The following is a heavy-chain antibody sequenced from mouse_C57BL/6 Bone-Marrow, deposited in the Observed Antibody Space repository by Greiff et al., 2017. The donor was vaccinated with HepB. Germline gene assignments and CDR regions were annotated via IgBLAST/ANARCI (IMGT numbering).Heavy chain of an antibody. CDR3: TFYGNYPYFDY. V-gene: IGHV14-4*01. CDR1: GFNIKDDY. CDR2: IYPENGDT. Sequence: VQLKQSGAELVRPGASVKLSCTASGFNIKDDYMHWVQQRPEQGLEWIGWIYPENGDTEYASKFQGKATIPADTSSNTAYLQLSSLTSADTAVYYCTFYGNYPYFDYWGRGTALTVSA. D-gene: IGHD2-1*01. J-gene: IGHJ2*01.